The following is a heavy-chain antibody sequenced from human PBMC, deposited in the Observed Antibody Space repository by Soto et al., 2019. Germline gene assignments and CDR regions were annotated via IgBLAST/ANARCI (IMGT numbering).Heavy chain of an antibody. J-gene: IGHJ4*02. CDR3: AGDQGRGYSYGIDY. V-gene: IGHV3-33*01. CDR2: IWYDGSNK. CDR1: GFTFSSYG. D-gene: IGHD5-18*01. Sequence: PGGSLRLSCAASGFTFSSYGMHWVRQAPGKGLEWVAVIWYDGSNKYYADSVKGRFTISRDNSKNTLYLQMNSLRAEDTAVYYCAGDQGRGYSYGIDYWGQGTLVTVSS.